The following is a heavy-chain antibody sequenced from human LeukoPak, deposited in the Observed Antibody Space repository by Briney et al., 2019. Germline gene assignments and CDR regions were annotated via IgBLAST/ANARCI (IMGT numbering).Heavy chain of an antibody. CDR2: IHYSRST. V-gene: IGHV4-59*12. D-gene: IGHD3-16*01. Sequence: SETLSLTCTVSGDSIRSYYWSWIRQPPGKGLEWIGNIHYSRSTKYSSSLKSRVTISVDTSNNQFSLRVTSLTAADTAVYYCARLGALHDAFDVWGQGTLVTVSS. J-gene: IGHJ3*01. CDR1: GDSIRSYY. CDR3: ARLGALHDAFDV.